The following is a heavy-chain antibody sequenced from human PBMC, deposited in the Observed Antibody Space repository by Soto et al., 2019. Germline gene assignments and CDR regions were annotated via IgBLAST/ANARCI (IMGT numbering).Heavy chain of an antibody. D-gene: IGHD2-2*02. V-gene: IGHV1-2*02. CDR1: GYTFSGYY. CDR3: ARSLTEGYCTITGCYTRPLYGMDV. J-gene: IGHJ6*02. Sequence: ASVKVSCKASGYTFSGYYIHWLRQAPGQGLEWMGWINPNSGGTNYAQKFQGRVTVTRDTPTSTAYMELSRLTSDDTAVYYCARSLTEGYCTITGCYTRPLYGMDVWGQRTTVTAP. CDR2: INPNSGGT.